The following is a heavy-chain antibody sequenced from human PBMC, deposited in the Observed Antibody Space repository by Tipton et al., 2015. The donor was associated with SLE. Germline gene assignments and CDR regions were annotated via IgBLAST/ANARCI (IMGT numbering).Heavy chain of an antibody. J-gene: IGHJ4*02. D-gene: IGHD3-16*01. V-gene: IGHV4-34*01. CDR1: GASINSNF. Sequence: TLSLTCTVSGASINSNFWSWIRQPPGKGLEWIGEINHSGSTNYNPSLKSRVTISVDTSKNQFSLKLSSVTAADTAVYYCAREGGIGLDYWGQGTLVTVSS. CDR3: AREGGIGLDY. CDR2: INHSGST.